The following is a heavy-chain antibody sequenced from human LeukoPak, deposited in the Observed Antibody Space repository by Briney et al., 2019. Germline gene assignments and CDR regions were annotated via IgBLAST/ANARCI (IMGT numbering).Heavy chain of an antibody. V-gene: IGHV1-69*13. CDR3: AQGSSGYYSDPYFDY. Sequence: SVKVSCKASGGTFSSYAISWVRQAPGQGLEWMGGIIPIFGTANYAQKFQGRVTITADESTSTAYMELSSLRSENTAVYYCAQGSSGYYSDPYFDYWGQGTLVTVSS. J-gene: IGHJ4*02. D-gene: IGHD3-22*01. CDR2: IIPIFGTA. CDR1: GGTFSSYA.